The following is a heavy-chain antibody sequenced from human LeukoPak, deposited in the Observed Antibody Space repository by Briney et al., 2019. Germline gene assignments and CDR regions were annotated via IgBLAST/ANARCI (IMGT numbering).Heavy chain of an antibody. CDR3: ARGMWLAAPYYFDY. J-gene: IGHJ4*02. CDR1: GGSISSHY. D-gene: IGHD6-6*01. Sequence: SETLSFTCTVSGGSISSHYWSWIRQPPGKGLEWIGYIYYSGSTNYNPSLKSRVTISVDTSKNQFSLKLSSVTAADTAVYYCARGMWLAAPYYFDYWGQGTLVTVSS. V-gene: IGHV4-59*11. CDR2: IYYSGST.